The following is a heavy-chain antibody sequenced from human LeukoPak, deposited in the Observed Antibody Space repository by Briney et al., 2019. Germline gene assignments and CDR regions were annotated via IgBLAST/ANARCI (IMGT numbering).Heavy chain of an antibody. CDR3: ARGPRFYYYGSGSYYNPIRWFDP. V-gene: IGHV4-34*01. CDR2: ISHSGSA. J-gene: IGHJ5*02. D-gene: IGHD3-10*01. CDR1: GGSFSGYY. Sequence: SETLSLTCAVYGGSFSGYYWSWIRQPPGKGLEWIGEISHSGSANYNPSLKSRVTISVDTSKNQFSLKLSSVTAADTAVYYCARGPRFYYYGSGSYYNPIRWFDPWGQGTLVTVSS.